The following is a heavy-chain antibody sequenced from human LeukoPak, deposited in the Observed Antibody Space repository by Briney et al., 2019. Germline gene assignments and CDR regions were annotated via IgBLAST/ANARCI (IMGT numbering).Heavy chain of an antibody. CDR3: ARRRVNYYDSSGYYSDYFDY. V-gene: IGHV5-51*01. CDR2: IYPGDSDT. J-gene: IGHJ4*02. Sequence: GESLKISCKGSGYSFTSYWIGWVRQMPGKGLEWMGIIYPGDSDTRYSPSFQGQVTISADKSISTAYLQWSSLKASDTAMYYCARRRVNYYDSSGYYSDYFDYWGQGTLVTVSS. D-gene: IGHD3-22*01. CDR1: GYSFTSYW.